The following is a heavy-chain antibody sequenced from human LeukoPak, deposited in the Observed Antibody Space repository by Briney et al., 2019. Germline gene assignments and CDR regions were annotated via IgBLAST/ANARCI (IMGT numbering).Heavy chain of an antibody. CDR3: ARDGTPIYSSGWVYMDV. V-gene: IGHV4-38-2*02. CDR1: GYSISSGYY. J-gene: IGHJ6*04. Sequence: SETLSLTCTVSGYSISSGYYWGWIRQPPGKGLEWIGSIYHSGSTYYHPSLKSRVTISVDTSKNQFSLKLSSVTAADTAVYYCARDGTPIYSSGWVYMDVWGKGTTVTISS. CDR2: IYHSGST. D-gene: IGHD6-25*01.